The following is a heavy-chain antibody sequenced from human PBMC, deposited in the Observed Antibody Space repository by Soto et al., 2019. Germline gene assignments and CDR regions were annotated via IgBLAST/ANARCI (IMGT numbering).Heavy chain of an antibody. CDR3: ARYSGYGNDY. J-gene: IGHJ4*02. D-gene: IGHD5-12*01. CDR1: RFTFSSYW. Sequence: GGSLRLSCAASRFTFSSYWMHWVRQAPGKGLVWVSRINSDGSITTYADSVKGRFTISRDNAKNTLYLQMNSLRAEDTAVYYCARYSGYGNDYWGQGTLVTVSS. V-gene: IGHV3-74*01. CDR2: INSDGSIT.